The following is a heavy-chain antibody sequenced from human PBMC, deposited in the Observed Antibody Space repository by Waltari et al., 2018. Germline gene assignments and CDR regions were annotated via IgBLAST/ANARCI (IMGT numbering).Heavy chain of an antibody. Sequence: EVQLVESGGGLVQPGGSLRLACVASGVSFSNSWRAWVRQSPRRGLGWVANIRGDGDEKYYVDSVKGRFTISRDNAKNSLYLEMNSLRAEDTAVYYCARDPTTATSFLLHYFDYWGQGNLVTVSS. CDR3: ARDPTTATSFLLHYFDY. V-gene: IGHV3-7*01. CDR2: IRGDGDEK. J-gene: IGHJ4*02. CDR1: GVSFSNSW.